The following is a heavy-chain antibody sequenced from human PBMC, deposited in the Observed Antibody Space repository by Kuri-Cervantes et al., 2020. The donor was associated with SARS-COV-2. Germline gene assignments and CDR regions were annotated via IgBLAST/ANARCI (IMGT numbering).Heavy chain of an antibody. J-gene: IGHJ6*03. V-gene: IGHV4-61*09. D-gene: IGHD6-13*01. CDR1: GASIGSGSNF. CDR2: IYTTGGT. Sequence: LRLSCTVSGASIGSGSNFWTWIRQPAGKGLEWIGYIYTTGGTNYNPSLKSRITISLDTSKNQFSLKLSSVTAADTAVYYCARGQGATRGIFYYYMDVWGKGTTVTISS. CDR3: ARGQGATRGIFYYYMDV.